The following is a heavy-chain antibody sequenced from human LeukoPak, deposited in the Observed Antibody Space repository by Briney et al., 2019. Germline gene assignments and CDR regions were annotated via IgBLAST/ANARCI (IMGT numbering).Heavy chain of an antibody. V-gene: IGHV4-4*02. D-gene: IGHD1-26*01. Sequence: PSETLSLTCGVSGGSITTTNYWSWVRQSPGRGLEWIGEISLSGYTGFNPSLRGRVTMSLDEFKNPLSLTLTSVTAADTAIYYCSRESGPYSPFGHWGQGILVTVTT. CDR2: ISLSGYT. CDR3: SRESGPYSPFGH. J-gene: IGHJ4*02. CDR1: GGSITTTNY.